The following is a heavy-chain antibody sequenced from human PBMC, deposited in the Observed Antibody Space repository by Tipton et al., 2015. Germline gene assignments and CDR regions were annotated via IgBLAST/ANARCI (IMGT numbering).Heavy chain of an antibody. CDR3: AALGMSTTISDY. D-gene: IGHD1-1*01. J-gene: IGHJ4*02. CDR1: GGSISSYY. CDR2: IHQSGST. V-gene: IGHV4-59*03. Sequence: TLSLTCTVSGGSISSYYWSWIRQPPGKGLEWIGYIHQSGSTRYNPSLKSRITLSLDTSKNQFSLRLSSVTAADTAVYYCAALGMSTTISDYWGQGTLVTVSS.